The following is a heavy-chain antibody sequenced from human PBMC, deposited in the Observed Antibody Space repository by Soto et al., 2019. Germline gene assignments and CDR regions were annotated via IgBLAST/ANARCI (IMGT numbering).Heavy chain of an antibody. CDR2: INPNSGCT. Sequence: ASVKVSCNASGYTLAGYYMHWVRQAPGQGLEWMGWINPNSGCTNYAQKVKGRVTMTSDTSISTAYMELSRLRSDDTAVYYCASWPYTMVRAVSLAYGMDVWGQGTTVTVSS. CDR1: GYTLAGYY. D-gene: IGHD3-10*01. J-gene: IGHJ6*02. V-gene: IGHV1-2*02. CDR3: ASWPYTMVRAVSLAYGMDV.